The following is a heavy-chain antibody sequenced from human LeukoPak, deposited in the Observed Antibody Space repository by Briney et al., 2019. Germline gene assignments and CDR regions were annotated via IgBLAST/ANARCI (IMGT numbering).Heavy chain of an antibody. D-gene: IGHD2-2*01. V-gene: IGHV3-23*01. CDR2: ISDSGGST. J-gene: IGHJ3*02. Sequence: GGSLRLSCAASEFTFSSYAMSWVRQAPGKGLEWVSAISDSGGSTYYADSVKGRFTVSRDNSKNTLYLQMNSLRAEDTAVYYCARHLVPTAMLTAFDIWGQGTMVTVSS. CDR3: ARHLVPTAMLTAFDI. CDR1: EFTFSSYA.